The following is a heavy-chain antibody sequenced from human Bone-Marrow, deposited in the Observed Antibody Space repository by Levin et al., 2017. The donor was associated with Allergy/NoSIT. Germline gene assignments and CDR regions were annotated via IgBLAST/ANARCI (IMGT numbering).Heavy chain of an antibody. Sequence: RASVKVSCKASGGTLSTYAISWMRLAPGQGLEWMGGIISIFGTPNIPQKFEGRVTITVDESTRTAYMEVSSLTSEDTAIYYWASHFPENWNYGMDVWGQGTTVTVSS. CDR2: IISIFGTP. CDR1: GGTLSTYA. V-gene: IGHV1-69*13. J-gene: IGHJ6*02. CDR3: ASHFPENWNYGMDV. D-gene: IGHD1-1*01.